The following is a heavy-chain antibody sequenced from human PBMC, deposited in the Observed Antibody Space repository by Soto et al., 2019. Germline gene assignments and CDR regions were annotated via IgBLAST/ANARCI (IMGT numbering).Heavy chain of an antibody. CDR1: GFTFSDYY. V-gene: IGHV3-11*01. Sequence: GGSLRLSCAASGFTFSDYYMSWIRQAPGKGLEWVSYISSSGSTIYYADSVKGRFTISRDNAKNSLYLQMNSLRAEDTAVYYCASYPHYYDSSGYSDYWGQGTLVTVSS. J-gene: IGHJ4*02. CDR2: ISSSGSTI. CDR3: ASYPHYYDSSGYSDY. D-gene: IGHD3-22*01.